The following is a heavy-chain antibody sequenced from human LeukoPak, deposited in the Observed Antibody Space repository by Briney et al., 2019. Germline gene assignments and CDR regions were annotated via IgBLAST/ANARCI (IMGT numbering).Heavy chain of an antibody. CDR3: ARFRPSETRRGEATSLDH. V-gene: IGHV4-59*01. CDR1: GGSMSGYY. Sequence: PETLSLTCFVSGGSMSGYYWSWIRQPPGKGLELIGHIYYTGDTVYNPSLNSRGTIFLDASVNQFSLKLTSLTTADTAIYYCARFRPSETRRGEATSLDHWGQGTLVTVSS. CDR2: IYYTGDT. J-gene: IGHJ4*02. D-gene: IGHD3-10*01.